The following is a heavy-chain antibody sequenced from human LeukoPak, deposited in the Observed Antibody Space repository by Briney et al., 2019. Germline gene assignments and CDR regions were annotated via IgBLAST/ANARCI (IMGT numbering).Heavy chain of an antibody. J-gene: IGHJ6*03. CDR2: IWYDGSNK. CDR1: GFTFSSYG. V-gene: IGHV3-33*06. CDR3: AKDRGNHYYYYYYMDV. Sequence: GRSLRLPCAASGFTFSSYGMHWVRQAPGKGLEWVAAIWYDGSNKYYADSVKGRFTISRDNSKITLYLQMNSLRAEDTAVYYCAKDRGNHYYYYYYMDVWGKGTTVTVSS. D-gene: IGHD1-14*01.